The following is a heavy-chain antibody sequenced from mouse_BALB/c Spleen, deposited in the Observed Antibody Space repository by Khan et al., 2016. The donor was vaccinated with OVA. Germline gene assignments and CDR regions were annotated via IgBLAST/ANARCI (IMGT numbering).Heavy chain of an antibody. CDR3: ARQNYGPFAY. Sequence: EVELVESGGDFVKPGGSLKLSCSASGFTFSTYAMSWVRQTPEKRLEWVAAISSGGDYIYYPDSVQGRFTISRDNAKNTLYLQMSSLRSEDTAMYYCARQNYGPFAYWGQGTLVTVSA. D-gene: IGHD1-1*01. V-gene: IGHV5-9-3*01. CDR2: ISSGGDYI. J-gene: IGHJ3*01. CDR1: GFTFSTYA.